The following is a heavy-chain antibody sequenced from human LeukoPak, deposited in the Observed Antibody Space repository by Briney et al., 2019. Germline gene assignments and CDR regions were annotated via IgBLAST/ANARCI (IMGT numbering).Heavy chain of an antibody. D-gene: IGHD6-19*01. Sequence: PGGSLRLSCAASGFTFSSYAMHWVRQAPGKGLEWVAVISYDGSNKYYADSVKGRFTISKDNSKNTLYLQMNSLRAEDTAVYYCARDWPQGSSGWYGWYFDLWGRGTLVTVSS. CDR2: ISYDGSNK. CDR3: ARDWPQGSSGWYGWYFDL. J-gene: IGHJ2*01. CDR1: GFTFSSYA. V-gene: IGHV3-30-3*01.